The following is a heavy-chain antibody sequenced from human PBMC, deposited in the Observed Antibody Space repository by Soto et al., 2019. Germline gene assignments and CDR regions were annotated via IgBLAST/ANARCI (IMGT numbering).Heavy chain of an antibody. J-gene: IGHJ3*01. CDR1: GFSLTTSGVG. CDR3: AHLLWFGDGALDV. CDR2: IHWTDTE. Sequence: QITLKEAGPTQVRPTQTLTLTSTFSGFSLTTSGVGVGWIRRPPGKALELLAIIHWTDTERYRSSLKSRLTIRKDTSKNPVVLTMSNVDPVDTGTYYCAHLLWFGDGALDVWGQGKMVTVSS. V-gene: IGHV2-5*01. D-gene: IGHD3-10*01.